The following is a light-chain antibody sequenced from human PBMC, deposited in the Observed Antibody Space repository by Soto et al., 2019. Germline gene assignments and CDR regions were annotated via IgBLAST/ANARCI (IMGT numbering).Light chain of an antibody. J-gene: IGLJ3*02. V-gene: IGLV1-51*02. CDR1: SSNIGKNY. CDR2: ESD. Sequence: QAVLTQSPSVSAAPGQTVTISCSGSSSNIGKNYVSWYQQLPGTAPKRLIYESDKRPSVIPDRFSGSKSGTSATLGITGLQTGDEADYYCGTWDSSLNAGVFGGGTKLTVL. CDR3: GTWDSSLNAGV.